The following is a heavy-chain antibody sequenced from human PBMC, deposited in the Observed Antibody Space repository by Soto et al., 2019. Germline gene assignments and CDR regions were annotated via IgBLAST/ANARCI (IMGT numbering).Heavy chain of an antibody. CDR3: ARGRYGDY. J-gene: IGHJ4*02. CDR1: GYTFTSYG. CDR2: ISAHNGNT. V-gene: IGHV1-18*01. Sequence: QGHLVQSGAEVKKPGASVKVSCKGSGYTFTSYGITWVRQAPGQGLDWMGWISAHNGNTDYAQKIQGRVTVTRDTSTSTAYMELRSMRSDDTAVYYCARGRYGDYWGQGALVTVSS. D-gene: IGHD1-1*01.